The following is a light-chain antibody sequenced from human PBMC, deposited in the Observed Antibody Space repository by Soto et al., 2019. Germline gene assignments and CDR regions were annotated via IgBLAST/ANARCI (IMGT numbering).Light chain of an antibody. Sequence: EIVMTQSPATLSVSPGERATLSCRASQSVSSNLAWYQQKPGQAPRLLIDGASTRATGIPARFSGSGSGTEFTLTISSLQSEDFAVYYCQQYNNWPPAVTFGQGTKVDIK. J-gene: IGKJ1*01. CDR1: QSVSSN. V-gene: IGKV3-15*01. CDR2: GAS. CDR3: QQYNNWPPAVT.